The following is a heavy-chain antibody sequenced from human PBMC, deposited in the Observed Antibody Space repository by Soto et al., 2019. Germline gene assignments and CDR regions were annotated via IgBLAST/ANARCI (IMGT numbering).Heavy chain of an antibody. Sequence: QVQLVQSGAEVKKPGSSVKVSCKASGGTFSSYAISWVRQAPGQGLEWMGGIIPIFGTANYAQKFQGRVTITADESTSTVYMELSSLRSEDTAVYYCARDLEVVAATLDNWYFDLWGRGTLVTVSS. CDR3: ARDLEVVAATLDNWYFDL. CDR1: GGTFSSYA. CDR2: IIPIFGTA. D-gene: IGHD2-15*01. V-gene: IGHV1-69*01. J-gene: IGHJ2*01.